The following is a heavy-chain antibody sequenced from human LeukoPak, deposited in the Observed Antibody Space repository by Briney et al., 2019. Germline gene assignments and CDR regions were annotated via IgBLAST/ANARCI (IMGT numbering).Heavy chain of an antibody. Sequence: GGSLRLSCTASGFTFSSYCMSWVRQAPGKGLEWVANIKKDGSEKYYVDSVKGRFTISRDNAKTSLYLQMNSLRAEDTALYYCARGLSGVTGYTYGRGIDYWGQGTLVTVSS. CDR2: IKKDGSEK. CDR3: ARGLSGVTGYTYGRGIDY. CDR1: GFTFSSYC. J-gene: IGHJ4*02. D-gene: IGHD5-18*01. V-gene: IGHV3-7*01.